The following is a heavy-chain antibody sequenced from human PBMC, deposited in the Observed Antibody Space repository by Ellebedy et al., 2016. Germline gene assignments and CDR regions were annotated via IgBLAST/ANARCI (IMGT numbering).Heavy chain of an antibody. V-gene: IGHV4-34*01. CDR3: ARDHRITIGWRGGYYYYGMDV. CDR1: GGSFSGYY. Sequence: SETLSLTCAVYGGSFSGYYWSWIRQPPGKGLEWIGEINHSGSTNYNPSLKSRVTISVDTSKNQFSLKLSSVTAADTAVYYCARDHRITIGWRGGYYYYGMDVWGQGTTVTVSS. D-gene: IGHD3-9*01. J-gene: IGHJ6*02. CDR2: INHSGST.